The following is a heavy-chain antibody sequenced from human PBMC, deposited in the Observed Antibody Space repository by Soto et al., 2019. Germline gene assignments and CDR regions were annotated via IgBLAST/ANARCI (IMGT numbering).Heavy chain of an antibody. D-gene: IGHD3-22*01. CDR3: ARGGFYDSSGARNYYYYGMNV. Sequence: QVQLVQSGAEVKKPGASVKVSCKASGYTFTSYGINWVRQAPGQGLEWLGWISAYDGYTNYAQILQGRVSMTTDTSXKTAYMELRSVRSDDTAMYYCARGGFYDSSGARNYYYYGMNVWGQGTTVTVSS. CDR1: GYTFTSYG. J-gene: IGHJ6*02. CDR2: ISAYDGYT. V-gene: IGHV1-18*01.